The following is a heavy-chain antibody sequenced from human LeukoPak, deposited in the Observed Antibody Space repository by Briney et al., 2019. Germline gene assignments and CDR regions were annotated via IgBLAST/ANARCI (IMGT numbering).Heavy chain of an antibody. CDR2: IYTSGST. Sequence: ASQTLSLTCTVSGGSISSGSYYWSWIRQPAGKGLEWIGRIYTSGSTYYNPSLKSRVTISVDTSKNQFSLKLSSVTAADTAVYYCARDLEQQLKFFWFDPWGQGTLVTVSS. J-gene: IGHJ5*02. V-gene: IGHV4-61*02. CDR1: GGSISSGSYY. D-gene: IGHD6-13*01. CDR3: ARDLEQQLKFFWFDP.